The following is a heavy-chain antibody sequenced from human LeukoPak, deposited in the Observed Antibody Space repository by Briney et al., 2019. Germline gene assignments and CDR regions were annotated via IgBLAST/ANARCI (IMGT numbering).Heavy chain of an antibody. D-gene: IGHD6-13*01. J-gene: IGHJ4*02. Sequence: QSGGSLRLSCAASGFTVSSNYMSWVRQAPGKGLEWVSVIYSGGSTYYADSVKGRFTISRDNSKNTLYLQMNSLRAEDTAVYYCARGVGIIPYSHFDYWGQGTLVTVSS. CDR1: GFTVSSNY. CDR2: IYSGGST. V-gene: IGHV3-53*01. CDR3: ARGVGIIPYSHFDY.